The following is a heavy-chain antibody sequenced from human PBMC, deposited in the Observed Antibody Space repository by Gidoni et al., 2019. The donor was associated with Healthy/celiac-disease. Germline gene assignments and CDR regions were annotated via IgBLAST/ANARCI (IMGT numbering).Heavy chain of an antibody. CDR2: INHSGST. V-gene: IGHV4-34*01. CDR1: GGSFSGYY. Sequence: QVQLQQCGAGLLKPSETLSLTCAVYGGSFSGYYWSWIRQPPGKGLEWIGEINHSGSTNYNPSLKSRVTISVDTSKNQFSLKLSSVTAADTAVYYCARAAFATVTTRLRYFDLWGRGTLVTVSS. D-gene: IGHD4-17*01. CDR3: ARAAFATVTTRLRYFDL. J-gene: IGHJ2*01.